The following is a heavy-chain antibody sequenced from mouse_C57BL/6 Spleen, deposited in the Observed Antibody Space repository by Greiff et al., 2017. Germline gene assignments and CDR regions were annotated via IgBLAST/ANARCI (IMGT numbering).Heavy chain of an antibody. V-gene: IGHV1-4*01. CDR2: INPSSGYT. D-gene: IGHD1-1*01. J-gene: IGHJ4*01. CDR1: GYTFTSYT. Sequence: QVQLKESGAELARPGASVKMSCKASGYTFTSYTMHWVKQRPGQGLEWIGYINPSSGYTKYNQKFKDKATLTADKSSSTAYMQLSSLTSEDSAVYYCARASTTVVGDAMDYWGQGTSVTVSS. CDR3: ARASTTVVGDAMDY.